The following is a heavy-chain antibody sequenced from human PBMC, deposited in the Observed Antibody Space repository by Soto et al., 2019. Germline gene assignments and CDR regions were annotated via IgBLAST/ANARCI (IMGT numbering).Heavy chain of an antibody. CDR2: ITWNAGNR. CDR1: GFRFGDYN. J-gene: IGHJ6*02. CDR3: ARVPTNFCSALDV. V-gene: IGHV3-43*01. D-gene: IGHD2-8*01. Sequence: GGSLRLSCTASGFRFGDYNMHWVRQAPGKGLEWVALITWNAGNRYYEDAVKGRFTISRDGTTQSVSLQMTSQRREDTGVYYCARVPTNFCSALDVWGQGTTVTVSS.